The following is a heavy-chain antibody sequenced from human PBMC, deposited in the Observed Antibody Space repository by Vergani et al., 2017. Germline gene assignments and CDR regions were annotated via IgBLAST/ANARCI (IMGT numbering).Heavy chain of an antibody. V-gene: IGHV4-39*01. J-gene: IGHJ4*02. CDR3: ARTESFILRYFHWAL. CDR2: IYQSGGA. CDR1: GGSITSSSYY. D-gene: IGHD3-9*01. Sequence: QLHLQESGPGLVKPSETLSLTCTVSGGSITSSSYYWGWIRQPPVKGLEWIGNIYQSGGAYYNPSRKGRVTISVDTSKNKFSLEVTSVTAADTAIYFCARTESFILRYFHWALWGQGTLVTVSS.